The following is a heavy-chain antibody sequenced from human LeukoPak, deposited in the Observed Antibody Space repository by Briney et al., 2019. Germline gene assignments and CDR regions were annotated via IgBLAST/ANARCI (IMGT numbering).Heavy chain of an antibody. CDR1: GFTVSSNY. D-gene: IGHD3-10*01. CDR2: IYSGGST. V-gene: IGHV3-66*01. J-gene: IGHJ4*02. Sequence: PGGSLRLSCAASGFTVSSNYMSWVRQAPGKGLEWVSVIYSGGSTYYADSVKGRFTISRDNSKNTLYLQMNSLRAEDTAVYYCAQDFYGSGSYDYSGQGTLVTVSS. CDR3: AQDFYGSGSYDY.